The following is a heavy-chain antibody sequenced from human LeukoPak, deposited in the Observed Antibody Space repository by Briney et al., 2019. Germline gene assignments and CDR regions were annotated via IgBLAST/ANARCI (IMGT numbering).Heavy chain of an antibody. CDR1: GFSFRSYW. CDR2: IKQDGSEK. Sequence: GGSLRLSCAATGFSFRSYWMNWVRQAPGKGLEWLGIIKQDGSEKHYKGSVEGRFTISRDNAKNSLHLQMNSLRAEDTAVYYCAGGSGYLITSWGQGTLVTVSS. J-gene: IGHJ5*02. V-gene: IGHV3-7*01. CDR3: AGGSGYLITS. D-gene: IGHD3-9*01.